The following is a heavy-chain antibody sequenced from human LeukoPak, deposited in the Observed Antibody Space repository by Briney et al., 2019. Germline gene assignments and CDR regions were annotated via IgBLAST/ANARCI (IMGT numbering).Heavy chain of an antibody. Sequence: PSETLSLTCAVSGGSISSSNWWSWVRQPPGKGLEWIGEIYHSGSTNYNPSLKSRVTISVDKSKNQFSLKLSSVTAADTAVYYCARYVYYGEPDYFDYWGQGTLVTVSS. V-gene: IGHV4-4*02. CDR2: IYHSGST. CDR1: GGSISSSNW. J-gene: IGHJ4*02. CDR3: ARYVYYGEPDYFDY. D-gene: IGHD1-26*01.